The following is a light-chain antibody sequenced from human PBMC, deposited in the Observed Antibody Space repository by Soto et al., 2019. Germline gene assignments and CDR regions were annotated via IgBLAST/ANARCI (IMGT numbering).Light chain of an antibody. CDR2: DVS. V-gene: IGLV2-14*01. Sequence: QSVLTQPASVSGSPGQSITISCTGTSSDVGAYNYVSWYQQHPGKAPKLMIYDVSNRPSGVSSRFSGSKSGNTASLTFSGLQAEDEADYYCSSFTTRTIYVSGTGSKVTVL. CDR1: SSDVGAYNY. CDR3: SSFTTRTIYV. J-gene: IGLJ1*01.